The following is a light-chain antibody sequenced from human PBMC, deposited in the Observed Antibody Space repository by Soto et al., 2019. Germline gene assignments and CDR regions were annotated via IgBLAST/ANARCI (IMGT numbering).Light chain of an antibody. CDR2: GAS. CDR1: QSVSSSY. J-gene: IGKJ1*01. Sequence: ENELKQSPGTMSLSPGERATLSCRASQSVSSSYLAWYQQKPGQAPRLLIYGASSRATGIPDRFSGSGSGTDFTLTISRLEPEDFAVYYCQQYGSSLLTWTFGQGTKVEIK. CDR3: QQYGSSLLTWT. V-gene: IGKV3-20*01.